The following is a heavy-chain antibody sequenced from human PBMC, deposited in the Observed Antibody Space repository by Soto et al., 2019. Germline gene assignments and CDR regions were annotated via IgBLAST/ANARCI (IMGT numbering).Heavy chain of an antibody. D-gene: IGHD3-3*02. J-gene: IGHJ5*02. CDR3: ARHSLALRKNNWFDP. CDR1: GDSLISSDFY. V-gene: IGHV4-39*01. CDR2: IFYLGSS. Sequence: LSLTCTVSGDSLISSDFYWGWVRQPPGKGLEWIGSIFYLGSSYYNPSLKSRVTMSVDTSKNQFSLRLRSVTAADTALYFCARHSLALRKNNWFDPWGQGIMVTVSS.